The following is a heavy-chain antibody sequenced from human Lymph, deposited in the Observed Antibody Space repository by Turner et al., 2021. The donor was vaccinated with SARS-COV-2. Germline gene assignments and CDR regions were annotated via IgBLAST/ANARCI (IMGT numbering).Heavy chain of an antibody. D-gene: IGHD2-2*01. CDR3: ARGDCSSTSCPKHYYYYGMDV. CDR2: IDPSDSYT. CDR1: GYSFTSYW. J-gene: IGHJ6*02. Sequence: EVQLVQYGEEVKKHGESVRISCKGSGYSFTSYWISWVRQMPGKGLEWMGRIDPSDSYTNYSPSFQGHVTISSDKSISTAYLQWSSLKASDTAMYYCARGDCSSTSCPKHYYYYGMDVWGQGTTVTVSS. V-gene: IGHV5-10-1*03.